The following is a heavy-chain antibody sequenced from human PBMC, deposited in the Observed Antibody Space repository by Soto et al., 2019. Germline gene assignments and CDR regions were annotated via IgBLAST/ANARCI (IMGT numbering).Heavy chain of an antibody. CDR1: GGSISSSSYY. J-gene: IGHJ5*02. CDR2: IYYSGST. D-gene: IGHD6-6*01. CDR3: ATRLRWGSSGHPGWFDP. Sequence: SETLSLTCTVSGGSISSSSYYWGWIRQPPGKGLEWIGSIYYSGSTYYNPSLKSRVTISVDTSKNQFSLKLSSVTAADTAVYYCATRLRWGSSGHPGWFDPWGQGTLVTVSS. V-gene: IGHV4-39*01.